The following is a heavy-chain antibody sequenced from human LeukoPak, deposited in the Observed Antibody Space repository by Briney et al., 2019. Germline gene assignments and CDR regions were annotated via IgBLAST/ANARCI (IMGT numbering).Heavy chain of an antibody. V-gene: IGHV3-30-3*01. Sequence: GGSLRLSCAASGFTFSSYAMHWVRQAPGKGLEWVADISYDGSNKYYADFVKGRFTISRDNSKNTLYLQMNSLRAEDTAVYYCARDRGLLLWFGESHFDYWGQGTLVTVSS. D-gene: IGHD3-10*01. CDR1: GFTFSSYA. CDR2: ISYDGSNK. J-gene: IGHJ4*02. CDR3: ARDRGLLLWFGESHFDY.